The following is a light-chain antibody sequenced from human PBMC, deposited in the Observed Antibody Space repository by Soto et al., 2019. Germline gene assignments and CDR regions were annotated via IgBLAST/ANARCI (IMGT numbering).Light chain of an antibody. CDR3: QEYESSRT. Sequence: EIVLTQSPGTLSLSPGERATLSCRASQSVGGSSLAWYQQKPGKAPRLLIYGASSRATGTPDRFSGSGSGTEFTLTISRLEPEDSAVYYCQEYESSRTFGQGTKVDIK. CDR1: QSVGGSS. CDR2: GAS. J-gene: IGKJ1*01. V-gene: IGKV3-20*01.